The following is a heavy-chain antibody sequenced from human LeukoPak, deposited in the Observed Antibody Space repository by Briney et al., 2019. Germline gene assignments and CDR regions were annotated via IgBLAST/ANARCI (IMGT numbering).Heavy chain of an antibody. J-gene: IGHJ3*02. V-gene: IGHV3-21*01. CDR3: ARDRRGRGGHNVAFVI. CDR2: ISSSSSFI. Sequence: PGGSLRLSCAASGFSLSVYTMNWVRQAPGKGLEWVSSISSSSSFIYYADSVKGRFTISRDNAKNSLYLQMNSLRAEDTSVYYCARDRRGRGGHNVAFVIWGQGTMVTVSS. CDR1: GFSLSVYT. D-gene: IGHD2-21*01.